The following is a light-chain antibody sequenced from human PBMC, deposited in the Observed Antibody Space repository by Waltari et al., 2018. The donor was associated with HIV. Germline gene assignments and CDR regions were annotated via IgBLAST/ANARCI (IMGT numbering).Light chain of an antibody. V-gene: IGLV1-44*01. CDR1: SSNIESYP. CDR2: SNN. CDR3: QSYDSSLSSYV. Sequence: QSVLTQPPSASGTPGQRVTISCSGSSSNIESYPVSWYQQLPGTAPKLLLYSNNQRPSGVPDRFSGSKSGTSASLAITGLQAEDEADYYCQSYDSSLSSYVFGTGTKVTVL. J-gene: IGLJ1*01.